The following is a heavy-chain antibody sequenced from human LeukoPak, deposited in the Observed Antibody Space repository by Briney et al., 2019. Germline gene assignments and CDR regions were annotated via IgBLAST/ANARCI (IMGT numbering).Heavy chain of an antibody. CDR2: ISSSSSTI. V-gene: IGHV3-48*02. Sequence: GGSLRLPCAASGFTFSSYSMNWVRQAPGKGLEWVSYISSSSSTIYYADSVKGRFTISRDNAKNSLYLQMSSLRDEDKAVYYCAREYCGGDCHSYYFDYWGQGTLVTVSS. CDR3: AREYCGGDCHSYYFDY. CDR1: GFTFSSYS. D-gene: IGHD2-21*02. J-gene: IGHJ4*02.